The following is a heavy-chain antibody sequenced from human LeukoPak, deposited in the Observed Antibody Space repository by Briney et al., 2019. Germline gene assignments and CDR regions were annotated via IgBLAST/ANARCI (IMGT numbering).Heavy chain of an antibody. Sequence: GGSLRLSCSASGFTFSISAMHWVRQAPGKGLQYVSVISGNGVTTSYADSVKGRFTLSRDNSTNTVYLQMSSLRAEDTAVYYCVADGRDGYNIYFYHWGQGTLVTVSS. D-gene: IGHD5-24*01. V-gene: IGHV3-64D*06. J-gene: IGHJ1*01. CDR2: ISGNGVTT. CDR3: VADGRDGYNIYFYH. CDR1: GFTFSISA.